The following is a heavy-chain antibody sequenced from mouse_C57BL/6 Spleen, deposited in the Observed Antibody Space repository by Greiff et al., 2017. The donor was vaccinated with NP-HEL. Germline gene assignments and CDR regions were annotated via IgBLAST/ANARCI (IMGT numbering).Heavy chain of an antibody. CDR2: IYPSDSET. J-gene: IGHJ2*01. V-gene: IGHV1-61*01. CDR1: GYTFTSYW. Sequence: VQLQQPGAELVRPGSSVKLSCKASGYTFTSYWMDWVKQRPGQGLEWIGNIYPSDSETHYNQKFKDKATLTVDKSSSTAYMQLSSLTSEDSAVYYCARDLDYYGSSHDYWGQGTTLTVSS. D-gene: IGHD1-1*01. CDR3: ARDLDYYGSSHDY.